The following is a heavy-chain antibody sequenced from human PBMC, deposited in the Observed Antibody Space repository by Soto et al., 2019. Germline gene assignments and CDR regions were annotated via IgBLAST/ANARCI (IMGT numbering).Heavy chain of an antibody. CDR1: GLTFSNYW. CDR3: ARPARECSSPGCAN. CDR2: INQDGSES. V-gene: IGHV3-7*01. D-gene: IGHD2-2*01. J-gene: IGHJ4*02. Sequence: EVQLVESGGGLVQPGGSLRLSCVVSGLTFSNYWMSWVRQAPGKGLEWVANINQDGSESYYVDSVKGRFTISRDNAKNSLYLQMPGLRAEATAVYYCARPARECSSPGCANWGQGTLVTVSA.